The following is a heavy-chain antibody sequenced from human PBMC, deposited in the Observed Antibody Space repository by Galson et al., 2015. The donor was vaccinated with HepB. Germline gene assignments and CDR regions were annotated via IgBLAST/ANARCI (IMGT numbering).Heavy chain of an antibody. CDR1: GFTFRSYW. D-gene: IGHD6-13*01. J-gene: IGHJ4*02. CDR3: TSTISAGPGFY. V-gene: IGHV3-7*03. Sequence: SLRLSCADSGFTFRSYWMSWVRQTPGKGLEWVGNIKQDGTEKYYADSVKGRFTISRDNAKRSVYLQMNGLRAEDTAVYYCTSTISAGPGFYWGQGTLVTVSS. CDR2: IKQDGTEK.